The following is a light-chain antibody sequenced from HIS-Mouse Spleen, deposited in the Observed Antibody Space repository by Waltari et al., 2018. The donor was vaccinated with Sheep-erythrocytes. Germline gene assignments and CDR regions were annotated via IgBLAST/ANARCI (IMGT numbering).Light chain of an antibody. V-gene: IGLV2-11*01. J-gene: IGLJ3*02. Sequence: QSALTQPRSVSGSPGQSVTISCTGTSSDVGGYNYVSWYQQHPGQAPKLMIYEGSKRPSGVPNRFSASKSGNTASLTISGLQAEDEADYYCCSYAGSSTWVFGGGTKLTVL. CDR1: SSDVGGYNY. CDR3: CSYAGSSTWV. CDR2: EGS.